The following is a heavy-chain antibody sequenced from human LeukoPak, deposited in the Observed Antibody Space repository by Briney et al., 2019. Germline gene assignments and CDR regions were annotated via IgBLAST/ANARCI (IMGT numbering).Heavy chain of an antibody. V-gene: IGHV3-30-3*01. CDR1: GFTFSSYA. D-gene: IGHD3-3*01. CDR3: ARASGRFLEWLLYDPLDY. Sequence: GGSLRLSCAASGFTFSSYAMHWVRQAPGKGLEWVAVISYDGSNKYCADSVKGRFTISRDNSKNTLYLQMNSLRAEDTAVYYCARASGRFLEWLLYDPLDYWGQGTLVTVSS. J-gene: IGHJ4*02. CDR2: ISYDGSNK.